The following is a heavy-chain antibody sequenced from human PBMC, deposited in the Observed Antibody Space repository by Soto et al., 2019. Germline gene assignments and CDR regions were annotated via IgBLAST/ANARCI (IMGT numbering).Heavy chain of an antibody. CDR3: ARVRGYCSSTSCYWYYFDY. Sequence: QVQLVQSGAEVQKPGASVKVSCKASGYTFTSYDINWVRQATGQGLEWMGWMNPNSGNTGYAQKFQGSVTMTRNTSISTAYMELSSLRSEDTAVYYCARVRGYCSSTSCYWYYFDYWGQGTLVTVSS. D-gene: IGHD2-2*01. V-gene: IGHV1-8*01. CDR2: MNPNSGNT. CDR1: GYTFTSYD. J-gene: IGHJ4*02.